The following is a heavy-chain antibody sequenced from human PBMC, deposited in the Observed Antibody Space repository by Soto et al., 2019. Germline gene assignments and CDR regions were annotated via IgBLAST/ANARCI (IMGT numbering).Heavy chain of an antibody. CDR1: GYTFTSYG. Sequence: ASVKVSCKASGYTFTSYGIHWVRQAPGQRLEWMGWINAANGDTKYSSKFQGRVTITRDTSASTAYMELSSLRSEDTAVYYCVRRHVSATGIDWFDPWGQGTLVTVSS. CDR3: VRRHVSATGIDWFDP. D-gene: IGHD6-13*01. CDR2: INAANGDT. J-gene: IGHJ5*02. V-gene: IGHV1-3*01.